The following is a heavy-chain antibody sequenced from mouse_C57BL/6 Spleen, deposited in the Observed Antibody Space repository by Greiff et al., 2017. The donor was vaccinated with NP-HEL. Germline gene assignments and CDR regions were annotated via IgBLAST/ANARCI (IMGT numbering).Heavy chain of an antibody. J-gene: IGHJ4*01. CDR3: AKNSPPFYDYDVVHAMDY. Sequence: QVQLQQSGPGLVQPSQSLSITCTVSGFSLTSYGVHWVRQSPGKGLEWLGVIWRGGSTDYNAAFMSRLSITKDNSKSQVFFKMNSLQADDTAIYYCAKNSPPFYDYDVVHAMDYWGQGTSVTVSS. V-gene: IGHV2-5*01. CDR1: GFSLTSYG. CDR2: IWRGGST. D-gene: IGHD2-4*01.